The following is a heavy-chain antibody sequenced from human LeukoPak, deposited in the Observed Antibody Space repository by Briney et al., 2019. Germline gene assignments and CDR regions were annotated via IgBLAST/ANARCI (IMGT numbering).Heavy chain of an antibody. CDR2: ISAYNDNT. Sequence: ASVKVSCKASGYTFTNYGIIWVRQAPGQGLEWMGWISAYNDNTNYAQKLQGRVTMTTDTSTSTAYIELRSLRSDDTAVYYCARGCSSATCYHGIGWFDPWGQGTLVTVSS. D-gene: IGHD2-2*01. CDR1: GYTFTNYG. J-gene: IGHJ5*02. V-gene: IGHV1-18*01. CDR3: ARGCSSATCYHGIGWFDP.